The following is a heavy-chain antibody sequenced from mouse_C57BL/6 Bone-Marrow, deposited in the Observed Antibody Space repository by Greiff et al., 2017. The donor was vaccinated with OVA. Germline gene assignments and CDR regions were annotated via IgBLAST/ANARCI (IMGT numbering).Heavy chain of an antibody. CDR2: ISDGGSYT. Sequence: EVQLVESGGGLVKPGGSLKLSCAASGFTFSSYAMSWVRQTPEKRLEWVATISDGGSYTYYPDNVKGRFTISRDNAKNNLYLQMSHLKSEDTAMYYCARDYYGSSYGGWYFDVWGTGTTVTVSS. D-gene: IGHD1-1*01. CDR1: GFTFSSYA. V-gene: IGHV5-4*01. CDR3: ARDYYGSSYGGWYFDV. J-gene: IGHJ1*03.